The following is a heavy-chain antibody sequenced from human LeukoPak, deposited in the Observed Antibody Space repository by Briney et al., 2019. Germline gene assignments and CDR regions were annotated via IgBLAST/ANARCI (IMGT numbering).Heavy chain of an antibody. J-gene: IGHJ4*02. CDR1: GFTSSSYA. CDR3: ARGAYSSGWALDY. V-gene: IGHV3-30*04. D-gene: IGHD6-19*01. CDR2: ISYDGSNK. Sequence: PGGSLRLSCAASGFTSSSYAMHWVRQAPGKGLEWVAVISYDGSNKYYADSVKGRFTISRDNSKNTLYLQMNSLRAEDTAVYYCARGAYSSGWALDYWGQGTLVTVS.